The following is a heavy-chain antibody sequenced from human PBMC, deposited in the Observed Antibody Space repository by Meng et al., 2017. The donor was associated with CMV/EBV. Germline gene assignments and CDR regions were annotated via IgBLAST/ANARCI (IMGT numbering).Heavy chain of an antibody. CDR3: ARHTVAGRGGWFDP. J-gene: IGHJ5*02. Sequence: GSPKISGAGSGFTFSDYEMSWVRQAPGKGLEWVSNIDYSGTGVYYADSMKGRFTISRDNANNSLDLQMNSLRAEDTAVYYCARHTVAGRGGWFDPWGQGTLVTVSS. CDR1: GFTFSDYE. V-gene: IGHV3-48*03. D-gene: IGHD6-19*01. CDR2: IDYSGTGV.